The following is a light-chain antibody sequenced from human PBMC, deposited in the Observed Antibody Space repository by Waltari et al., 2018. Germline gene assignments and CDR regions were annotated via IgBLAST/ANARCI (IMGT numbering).Light chain of an antibody. CDR1: QSVSDF. CDR3: LQSSSSPRT. CDR2: KAS. Sequence: DIQMTQSPSSLSASVGDTVTITCRASQSVSDFLAWYQQKPGKAPTVLIYKASILQSGVPSRFSGSGSGTDFTLIITSLQPEDFATYYCLQSSSSPRTFGQGTKVEVK. J-gene: IGKJ1*01. V-gene: IGKV1-12*01.